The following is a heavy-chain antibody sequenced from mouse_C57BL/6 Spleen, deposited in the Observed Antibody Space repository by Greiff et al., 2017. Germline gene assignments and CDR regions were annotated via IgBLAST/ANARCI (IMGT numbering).Heavy chain of an antibody. D-gene: IGHD3-2*02. CDR1: GYTFTDYE. V-gene: IGHV1-15*01. J-gene: IGHJ2*01. CDR3: TRSYSSGYYFDY. CDR2: IDPETGGT. Sequence: QVQLQQSGAELVRPGASVTLSCKASGYTFTDYEMHWVKQTPVHGLEWIGAIDPETGGTAYNQKFKGKAILTADKSSSTAYMELRSLTSEDSAVYYCTRSYSSGYYFDYWGQGTTLTVSS.